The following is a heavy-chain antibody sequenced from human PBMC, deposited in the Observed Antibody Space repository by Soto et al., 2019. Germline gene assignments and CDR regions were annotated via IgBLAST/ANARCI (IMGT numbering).Heavy chain of an antibody. J-gene: IGHJ4*02. Sequence: ETLSLTCTVSGGSVSSGSYYWSWIRQPPGKGLEWIGYIYYSGSTNYNPSLKSRVTISVDTSKNQFSLKLSSVTAADTAVYYCAXXXRXYGDYDXVYFDYWGQGTLVTVSS. CDR2: IYYSGST. V-gene: IGHV4-61*01. D-gene: IGHD4-17*01. CDR3: AXXXRXYGDYDXVYFDY. CDR1: GGSVSSGSYY.